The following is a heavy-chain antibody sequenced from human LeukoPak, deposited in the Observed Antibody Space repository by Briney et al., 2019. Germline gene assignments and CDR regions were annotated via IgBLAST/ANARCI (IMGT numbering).Heavy chain of an antibody. CDR1: GGSISSYY. Sequence: SETLSLTCTVSGGSISSYYWSWLRQHPGKGLEWIGYIYYSGSTYYNPSLKSRVTISVDTSKNQFSLKLSSVTAADTAVYYCARGIGPQYNDYWGQGTLVTVSS. J-gene: IGHJ4*02. D-gene: IGHD1-1*01. CDR3: ARGIGPQYNDY. V-gene: IGHV4-59*06. CDR2: IYYSGST.